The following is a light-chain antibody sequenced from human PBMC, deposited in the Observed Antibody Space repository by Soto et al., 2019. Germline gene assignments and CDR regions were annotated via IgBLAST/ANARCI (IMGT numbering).Light chain of an antibody. CDR2: DNH. CDR1: SSNIGNNY. CDR3: GTWDSSLTAEL. J-gene: IGLJ3*02. Sequence: QSVLTQPPSVSAAPGQKVTISCSGSSSNIGNNYVSWYQQLPGTAPKLLIYDNHKRPSGIPDRFSGSKSGTSAALGIAGLQTGDEADYYCGTWDSSLTAELFGGGTQLTVL. V-gene: IGLV1-51*01.